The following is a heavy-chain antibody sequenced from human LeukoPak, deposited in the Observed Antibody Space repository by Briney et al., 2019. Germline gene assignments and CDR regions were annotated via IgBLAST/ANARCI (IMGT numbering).Heavy chain of an antibody. Sequence: ASVKVSCKASGYTFSSYDVNWVRQATGQGLEWMGWVNPNSGHTGYAQKFQGRVTMTRNTSISTAYMELSSLRSDDTAVYYCARGTYFDYWGQGTLVTVSS. CDR2: VNPNSGHT. V-gene: IGHV1-8*01. J-gene: IGHJ4*02. D-gene: IGHD3-16*01. CDR3: ARGTYFDY. CDR1: GYTFSSYD.